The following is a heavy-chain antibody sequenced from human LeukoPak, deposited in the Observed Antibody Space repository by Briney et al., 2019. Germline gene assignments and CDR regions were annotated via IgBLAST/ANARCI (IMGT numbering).Heavy chain of an antibody. V-gene: IGHV6-1*01. D-gene: IGHD6-13*01. CDR1: GDSVSSNSAA. J-gene: IGHJ4*02. CDR2: TYYGSNWYS. Sequence: SQTLSLTCAISGDSVSSNSAAWNWIRQSPSRGLEWLGRTYYGSNWYSDYAISVKSRITINPDTSKSQLSLQLNSVTPEDTAVYYCARGSIPAAALDYWGQGTLVTVSS. CDR3: ARGSIPAAALDY.